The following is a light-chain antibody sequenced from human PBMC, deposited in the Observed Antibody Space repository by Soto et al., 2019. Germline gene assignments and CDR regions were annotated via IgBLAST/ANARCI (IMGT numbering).Light chain of an antibody. Sequence: IQLTQSPSFLSASVGDRVTITCRASQGIRDELGWYQQKAGKAPNLLISAASRLQSGVPSRFSGRGSGTDFTLTISSLQPEDFATYYCLQDYDYPRTFGQGTKVDIK. CDR2: AAS. J-gene: IGKJ1*01. CDR3: LQDYDYPRT. V-gene: IGKV1-6*01. CDR1: QGIRDE.